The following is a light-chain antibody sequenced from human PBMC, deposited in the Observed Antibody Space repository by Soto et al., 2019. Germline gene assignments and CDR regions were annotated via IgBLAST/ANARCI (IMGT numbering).Light chain of an antibody. CDR1: QSVSSN. CDR2: DAS. V-gene: IGKV3-11*01. Sequence: EIVITHSPSTITSSXGVRATLTCRASQSVSSNLAWYQQKPGQAPRLLIYDASNRATGIPARFSGSGSGTDFTLTISSLEPEDFAFYFCQQRSSWPTFGQGTKVDIK. CDR3: QQRSSWPT. J-gene: IGKJ1*01.